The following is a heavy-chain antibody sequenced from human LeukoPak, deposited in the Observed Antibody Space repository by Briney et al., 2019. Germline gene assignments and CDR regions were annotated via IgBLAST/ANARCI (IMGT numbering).Heavy chain of an antibody. J-gene: IGHJ4*02. V-gene: IGHV3-23*01. CDR3: ARTLDYYDSSGYFY. CDR2: ISGSGGNT. CDR1: GFTFSAYA. Sequence: GGSLRLSCAASGFTFSAYAMSWVRQAPGKGLEWVSTISGSGGNTYYADSVKGRFTISRDNSKNTLYLQMNSLRAEDTAVYYCARTLDYYDSSGYFYWGQGTLVTVSS. D-gene: IGHD3-22*01.